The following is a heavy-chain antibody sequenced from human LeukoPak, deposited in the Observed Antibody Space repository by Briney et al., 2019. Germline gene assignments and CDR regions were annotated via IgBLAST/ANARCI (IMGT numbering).Heavy chain of an antibody. CDR1: GYRFTSYW. V-gene: IGHV5-51*01. CDR3: ARSKSSWYEGWFDP. Sequence: GEALQISFEGSGYRFTSYWIGWGRPMPGKGLEWMGIIYPGDSDTRYSPSFQGQVTISADKSISTAYLQWSSLKASDTAMYYCARSKSSWYEGWFDPWGQGTLVTVSS. J-gene: IGHJ5*02. D-gene: IGHD6-13*01. CDR2: IYPGDSDT.